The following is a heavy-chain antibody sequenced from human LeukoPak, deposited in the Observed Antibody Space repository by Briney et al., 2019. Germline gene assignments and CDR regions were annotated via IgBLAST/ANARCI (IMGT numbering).Heavy chain of an antibody. CDR1: GFTLDDYA. Sequence: PGGSLRLSCAASGFTLDDYAMHWVRHARGKGVEWVSGISWNRGSIVYADSVKGRFNIYRENDKNSVYLKMNSLRAEDTALYYCAKDRGYGSSSSRGYFDYWGQGTLVTVSS. CDR3: AKDRGYGSSSSRGYFDY. V-gene: IGHV3-9*01. CDR2: ISWNRGSI. D-gene: IGHD6-13*01. J-gene: IGHJ4*02.